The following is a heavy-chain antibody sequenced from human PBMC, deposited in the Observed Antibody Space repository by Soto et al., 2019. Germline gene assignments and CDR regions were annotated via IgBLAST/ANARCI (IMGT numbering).Heavy chain of an antibody. Sequence: SETLSLTCAVYGGSFSGYYWSWIRQPPGKGLEWIGEINHSGSTKYNPSLKSRVTISVDTSKNQFSLKLSSVTAADTAVDYCARGGLLWFGGSRGENWFDPWGQGTLVTVSS. CDR2: INHSGST. CDR3: ARGGLLWFGGSRGENWFDP. CDR1: GGSFSGYY. J-gene: IGHJ5*02. D-gene: IGHD3-10*01. V-gene: IGHV4-34*01.